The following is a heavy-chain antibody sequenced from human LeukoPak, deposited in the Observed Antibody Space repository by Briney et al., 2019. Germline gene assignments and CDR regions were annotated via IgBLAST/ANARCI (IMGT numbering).Heavy chain of an antibody. V-gene: IGHV1-18*01. D-gene: IGHD2-2*02. CDR3: ARDRPGRYCSTISCYSASPFDP. CDR2: ISGSNGNT. J-gene: IGHJ5*02. CDR1: GYTFTSYG. Sequence: GASVKVSCKASGYTFTSYGISWVRQAPGQGLEWMGWISGSNGNTNYAQKLQGRVTMTTDTSTSTAYMELRSLRSEDTAVYYCARDRPGRYCSTISCYSASPFDPWGQGTLVTVSS.